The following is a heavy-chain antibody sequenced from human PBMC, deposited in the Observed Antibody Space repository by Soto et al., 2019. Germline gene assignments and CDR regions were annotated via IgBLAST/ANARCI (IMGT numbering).Heavy chain of an antibody. CDR2: INHSGST. D-gene: IGHD3-9*01. CDR1: GGSFSGYC. V-gene: IGHV4-34*01. CDR3: ARVLAIRGILTGYYQEVWFDP. J-gene: IGHJ5*02. Sequence: SETLSLTCAVYGGSFSGYCWIWIRQPPGKGLEWIGEINHSGSTNYNPSLKSRVTISVDTSKNQFSLKLSSVTAADTAVYYCARVLAIRGILTGYYQEVWFDPWGQGTLVTVSS.